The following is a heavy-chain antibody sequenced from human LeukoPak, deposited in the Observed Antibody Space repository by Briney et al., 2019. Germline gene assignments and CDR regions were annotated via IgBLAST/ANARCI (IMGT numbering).Heavy chain of an antibody. CDR1: GFTFSSYE. CDR3: ARGAAGMDV. J-gene: IGHJ6*02. V-gene: IGHV3-48*03. Sequence: GGALRLSCGASGFTFSSYEMNWVRQAPGKGREWGLYISSSGSTIYYADSVKGRFAISRDNAKNSLYLQMNSLTSEDTALYSCARGAAGMDVWGQGTTVTVSS. D-gene: IGHD2-15*01. CDR2: ISSSGSTI.